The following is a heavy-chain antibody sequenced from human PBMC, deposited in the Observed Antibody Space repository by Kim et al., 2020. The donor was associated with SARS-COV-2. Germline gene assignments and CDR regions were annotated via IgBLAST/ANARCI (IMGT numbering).Heavy chain of an antibody. CDR2: ISGSGDTT. J-gene: IGHJ4*02. CDR1: GFTFSNYG. CDR3: ANPRQPDY. Sequence: GGSLRLSCVASGFTFSNYGMSWVRQDPGKGLEWVSGISGSGDTTTYADSVKGRFTISRDNSKNTLYLQMSSLRAEDTAIYYCANPRQPDYWGQGTLVTVS. D-gene: IGHD6-13*01. V-gene: IGHV3-23*01.